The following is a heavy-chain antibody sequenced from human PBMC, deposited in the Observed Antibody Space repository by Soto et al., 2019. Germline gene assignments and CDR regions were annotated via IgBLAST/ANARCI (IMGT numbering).Heavy chain of an antibody. Sequence: WGTLSLTCTVSGGSISSSSYYWGWIRQPPGKGLEWIGSIYYSGSTYYNPSLKSRVTISVDTSKNQFSLKLSSVTAADTAVYYCARHGYDYGGNDAFDIWGQGTMVTVSS. CDR2: IYYSGST. CDR1: GGSISSSSYY. V-gene: IGHV4-39*01. CDR3: ARHGYDYGGNDAFDI. J-gene: IGHJ3*02. D-gene: IGHD4-17*01.